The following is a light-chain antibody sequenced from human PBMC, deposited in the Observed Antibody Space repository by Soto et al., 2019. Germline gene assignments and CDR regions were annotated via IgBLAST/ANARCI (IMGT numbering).Light chain of an antibody. CDR3: SSYTSSSTEV. CDR2: DVN. CDR1: SSDVSAYNY. V-gene: IGLV2-14*01. J-gene: IGLJ1*01. Sequence: QSVLTQPASVSGSPGQSITISCTGTSSDVSAYNYVSWYQQHPGKAPKLMIYDVNNRPSGVSNRFSGSKSGNTASLTISGLQAEAEADYYCSSYTSSSTEVFGTGTKVTVL.